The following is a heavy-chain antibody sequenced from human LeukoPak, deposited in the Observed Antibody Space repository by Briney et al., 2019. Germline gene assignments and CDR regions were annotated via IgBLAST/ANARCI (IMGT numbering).Heavy chain of an antibody. CDR1: GGSISSSSYY. CDR2: INHSGST. Sequence: SETLSLTCTVSGGSISSSSYYWSWIRQPPGKGLEWIGEINHSGSTNYNPSLKSRVTISVDTSKNQFSLKLSSVTAADTAVYYCARGRHGYSSSWYPSVYFDYWGQGTLVTVSS. CDR3: ARGRHGYSSSWYPSVYFDY. D-gene: IGHD6-13*01. V-gene: IGHV4-39*07. J-gene: IGHJ4*02.